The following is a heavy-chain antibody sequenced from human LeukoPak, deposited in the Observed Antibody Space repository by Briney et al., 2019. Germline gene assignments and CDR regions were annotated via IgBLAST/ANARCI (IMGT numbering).Heavy chain of an antibody. CDR1: GGSISSYY. CDR3: ARTHYYDGSGYPKYMDV. Sequence: SETLSLTCTVSGGSISSYYWSWIRQPPGKGLEWIGYIYTSGSTNYNPSLKSRVTISVDTSKNQFSLKLSSVTAADTAVYYCARTHYYDGSGYPKYMDVWGKGTTVTVSS. D-gene: IGHD3-22*01. CDR2: IYTSGST. V-gene: IGHV4-4*09. J-gene: IGHJ6*03.